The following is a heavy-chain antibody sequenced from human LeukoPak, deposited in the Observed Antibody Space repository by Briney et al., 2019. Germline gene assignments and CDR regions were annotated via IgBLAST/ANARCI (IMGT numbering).Heavy chain of an antibody. CDR2: IYYSGST. V-gene: IGHV4-59*01. J-gene: IGHJ4*02. Sequence: PSETLSLTCIVSVGSISSYYWSWIRQPPGKGLEWIGYIYYSGSTNCNPSVKSRVAMSVDTSKKQFSLKLSSLTAAYTAVYYCARDMQAGSYGGFDYWGQGTLVTVSS. CDR1: VGSISSYY. D-gene: IGHD5-18*01. CDR3: ARDMQAGSYGGFDY.